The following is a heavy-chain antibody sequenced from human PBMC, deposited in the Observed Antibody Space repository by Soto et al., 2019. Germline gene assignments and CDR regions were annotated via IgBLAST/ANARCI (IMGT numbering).Heavy chain of an antibody. CDR3: ASGGSYFDF. CDR1: GYTFTNYG. J-gene: IGHJ4*02. Sequence: GASVKVSCKASGYTFTNYGTSWVRQAPGQGLEWMGWISAYNGNTNYAQKLQGRVTMTTDTSTNTAYKELRSLRSDDTAVYYCASGGSYFDFWGQGTLVTVSS. D-gene: IGHD3-16*01. V-gene: IGHV1-18*01. CDR2: ISAYNGNT.